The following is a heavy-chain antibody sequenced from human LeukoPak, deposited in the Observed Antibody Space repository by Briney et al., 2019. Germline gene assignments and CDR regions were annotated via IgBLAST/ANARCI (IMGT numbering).Heavy chain of an antibody. Sequence: ASVKVSCKASGYTFTGYYMHWVRQAPGQGLEWMGGIIPIFGTANYAQKFQGRVTITADESTSTAYMELTSLRSEDTAMYYCTRNADSGLDYWGQGTLVTVSS. CDR2: IIPIFGTA. CDR3: TRNADSGLDY. CDR1: GYTFTGYY. J-gene: IGHJ4*02. D-gene: IGHD3-10*01. V-gene: IGHV1-69*13.